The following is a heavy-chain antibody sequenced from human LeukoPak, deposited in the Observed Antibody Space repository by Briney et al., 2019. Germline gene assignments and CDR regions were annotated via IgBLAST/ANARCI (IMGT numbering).Heavy chain of an antibody. J-gene: IGHJ4*02. V-gene: IGHV1-8*01. CDR3: ARSPAITVFGVVRLRFDY. CDR1: GYTFTSYD. D-gene: IGHD3-3*01. CDR2: MNPNSGNT. Sequence: GASVKVSCKASGYTFTSYDINWVRQATGQGLEWMGWMNPNSGNTGYAQKFQGRVTMTRNTSISTAYTELSSLRSEDTAVYYCARSPAITVFGVVRLRFDYWGQGTLVTVSS.